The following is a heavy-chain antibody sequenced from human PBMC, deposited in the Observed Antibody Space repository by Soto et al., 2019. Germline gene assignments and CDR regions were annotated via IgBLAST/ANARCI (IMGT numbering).Heavy chain of an antibody. Sequence: QVQLQESGPGLVKPSETLSLTCTVSGGSISSYYWSWIRQPPGKGLEWIGYIYYSGSTNYNPSLRGRVTISVDTSKNQFSLQLISVTAADTAVYYCARDVCSSGSSFDPWGQGSLVTASS. CDR2: IYYSGST. V-gene: IGHV4-59*01. J-gene: IGHJ5*02. D-gene: IGHD2-2*01. CDR3: ARDVCSSGSSFDP. CDR1: GGSISSYY.